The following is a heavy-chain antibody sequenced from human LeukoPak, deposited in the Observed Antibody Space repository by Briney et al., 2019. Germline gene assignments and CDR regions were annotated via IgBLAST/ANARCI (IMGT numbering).Heavy chain of an antibody. V-gene: IGHV3-30-3*01. J-gene: IGHJ6*03. CDR2: ISYDGSNK. CDR3: TRAVEYGSGSSDYMDV. Sequence: GGSPRLSCAASGFTFSTYWMHWVRQGPGKGLEWVAVISYDGSNKYYADSVKGRFTISRDNSKNTLYLQMNSLRAEDTAVYYCTRAVEYGSGSSDYMDVWGKGTTVTVSS. D-gene: IGHD3-10*01. CDR1: GFTFSTYW.